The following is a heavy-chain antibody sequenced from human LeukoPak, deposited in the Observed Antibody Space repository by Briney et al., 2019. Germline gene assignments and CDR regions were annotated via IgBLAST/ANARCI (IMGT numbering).Heavy chain of an antibody. CDR2: IYTGGST. V-gene: IGHV3-66*01. D-gene: IGHD6-13*01. J-gene: IGHJ4*02. CDR1: GFTVSSNY. Sequence: GGSLRLSCAASGFTVSSNYMNWVRQAPGKGLEWVSVIYTGGSTYYADSVKGRFTISRDNSKNTLYLQMNSLRVEDTAAYYCAREGIAAAGNFDCWGQGTLVTVSS. CDR3: AREGIAAAGNFDC.